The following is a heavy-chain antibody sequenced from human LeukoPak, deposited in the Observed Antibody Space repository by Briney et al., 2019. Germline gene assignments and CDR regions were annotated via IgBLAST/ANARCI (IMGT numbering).Heavy chain of an antibody. CDR2: ISGSGGST. Sequence: PGGSLRLSCAASGFTFSSYGMSWVRQAPGKGLEWVSAISGSGGSTYYAGSVKGRFTISRDNSKNTLYLQMNSLRAEDTAVYYCAKGKMLSVVVTTIAFDIWGQGTVVTVSS. CDR1: GFTFSSYG. CDR3: AKGKMLSVVVTTIAFDI. D-gene: IGHD3-22*01. V-gene: IGHV3-23*01. J-gene: IGHJ3*02.